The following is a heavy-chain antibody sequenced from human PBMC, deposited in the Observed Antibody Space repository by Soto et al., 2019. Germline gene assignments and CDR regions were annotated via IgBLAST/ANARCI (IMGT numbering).Heavy chain of an antibody. D-gene: IGHD2-2*01. CDR2: IKHDESEK. J-gene: IGHJ6*02. Sequence: EVQLVESGGGLVQPGGSLRLSCAASGFTFSSYWMSWVRQAPGKGLEWVANIKHDESEKYYVDSVKGRFTISRDNAKNSLYLQMNILRDEDTAVYYCARDPNIVLVPAALRSYYYYYGMDVWGQGTTVTVSS. CDR1: GFTFSSYW. CDR3: ARDPNIVLVPAALRSYYYYYGMDV. V-gene: IGHV3-7*01.